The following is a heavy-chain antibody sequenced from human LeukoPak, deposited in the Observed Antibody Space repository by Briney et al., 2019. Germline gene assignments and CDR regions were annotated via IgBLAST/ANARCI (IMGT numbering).Heavy chain of an antibody. CDR1: GYTFTSYD. Sequence: VASVKVSCKASGYTFTSYDINWVRQATGQGLEWMGWMNPNSGNTGYAQKFQGRVTMTRNTSISTAYMELSSLRSEDTAVYYCARGGTYYYDSSGSHRIDYWGQGTLVTVSS. CDR3: ARGGTYYYDSSGSHRIDY. J-gene: IGHJ4*02. V-gene: IGHV1-8*01. D-gene: IGHD3-22*01. CDR2: MNPNSGNT.